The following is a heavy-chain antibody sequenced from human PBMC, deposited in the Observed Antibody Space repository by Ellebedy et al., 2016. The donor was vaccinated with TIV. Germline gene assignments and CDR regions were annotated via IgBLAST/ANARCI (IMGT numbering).Heavy chain of an antibody. CDR1: GGPISHSDYY. CDR2: IYYSVSA. Sequence: MPSETLSLTCTVPGGPISHSDYYWNWIRQPPGKGLEWIGSIYYSVSAYYNPSLKSRVTVSVDTSKNQFSLNLSSVTAADTAVYYCARDPALPRGRFDTWGQGTLVTVSS. V-gene: IGHV4-39*07. CDR3: ARDPALPRGRFDT. J-gene: IGHJ5*02.